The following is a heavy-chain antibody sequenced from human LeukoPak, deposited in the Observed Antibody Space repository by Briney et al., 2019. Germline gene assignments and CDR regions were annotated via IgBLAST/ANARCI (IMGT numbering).Heavy chain of an antibody. D-gene: IGHD2-2*01. V-gene: IGHV3-23*01. J-gene: IGHJ5*02. Sequence: GGSLRLSCAASGFTFSSYSMSWVRQAPGKGLEWVSAISGGGGNTYYADSVKGRFPISRDNSKNTLYLQMNSLRAEDTAVYYCAKGPVPWFDPWGQGTLVTVSS. CDR1: GFTFSSYS. CDR2: ISGGGGNT. CDR3: AKGPVPWFDP.